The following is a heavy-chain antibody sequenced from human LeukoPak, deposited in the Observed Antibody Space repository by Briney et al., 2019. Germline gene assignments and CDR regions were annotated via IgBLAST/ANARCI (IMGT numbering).Heavy chain of an antibody. Sequence: ASVKVSCKASGCTFTSYYVHWVRQAPGQGLEWMGIINPSGGSTSYAQKFQGRVTMTRDTSTSTVYMELSSLRSEDTAVYYCARDPTVRGAPTLYYYYGMDVWGRGTTVTVSS. D-gene: IGHD3-10*01. V-gene: IGHV1-46*01. CDR2: INPSGGST. CDR1: GCTFTSYY. J-gene: IGHJ6*02. CDR3: ARDPTVRGAPTLYYYYGMDV.